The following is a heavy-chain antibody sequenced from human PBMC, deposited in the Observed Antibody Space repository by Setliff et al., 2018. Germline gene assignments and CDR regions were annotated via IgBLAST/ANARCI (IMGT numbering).Heavy chain of an antibody. Sequence: SETLSLTCTVSGGSISSHYWSWIRQPPGKGLEWIGSIYYSGSTNYNPSLKSRVTISVDTSKNQFPLKLSSVTAADTAVHYCARGFGYYYDSSGYYFHYGMDVWGQGTTVTVSS. CDR3: ARGFGYYYDSSGYYFHYGMDV. V-gene: IGHV4-59*11. CDR1: GGSISSHY. J-gene: IGHJ6*02. CDR2: IYYSGST. D-gene: IGHD3-22*01.